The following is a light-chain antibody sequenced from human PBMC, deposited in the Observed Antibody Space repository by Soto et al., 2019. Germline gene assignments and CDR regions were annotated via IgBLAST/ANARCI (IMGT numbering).Light chain of an antibody. CDR1: QSISSY. V-gene: IGKV1-39*01. CDR3: QQSYSTPT. Sequence: DLQMTQSPSSLSASVGDRVTITCRASQSISSYLNWYQQKPGKAPKFLIYAASSLQSGLPSRFSGSVSGTDSAHTISRLQPEDFATSSCQQSYSTPTFGKGTKVEIK. J-gene: IGKJ1*01. CDR2: AAS.